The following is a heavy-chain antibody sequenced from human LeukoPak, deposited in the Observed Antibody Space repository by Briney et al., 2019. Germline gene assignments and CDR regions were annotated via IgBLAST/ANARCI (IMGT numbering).Heavy chain of an antibody. V-gene: IGHV1-18*01. CDR2: ISAYNGNT. Sequence: GASVKVSCKASGYTFTSYGISWVRHTPGQGLEWMGWISAYNGNTNYAQKLQGRVTMTTDTSTSTAYMELRSLRSDDTAVYYCARKAPYYYDGSGPLGTYNFDYWGQGTLVTVSS. CDR1: GYTFTSYG. D-gene: IGHD3-22*01. CDR3: ARKAPYYYDGSGPLGTYNFDY. J-gene: IGHJ4*02.